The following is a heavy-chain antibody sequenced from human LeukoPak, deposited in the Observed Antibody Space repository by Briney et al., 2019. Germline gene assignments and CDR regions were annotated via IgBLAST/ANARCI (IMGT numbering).Heavy chain of an antibody. CDR1: GFTFSSYG. CDR3: AKDLGIGY. V-gene: IGHV3-23*01. CDR2: ISGSGGST. J-gene: IGHJ4*02. Sequence: GRSLRLSCVASGFTFSSYGMHWVRQAPGKGLEWVSAISGSGGSTYYADSVKGRFTISRDNSKNTLYLQMNSLRAEDTAVYYCAKDLGIGYWGQGTLVTVSS.